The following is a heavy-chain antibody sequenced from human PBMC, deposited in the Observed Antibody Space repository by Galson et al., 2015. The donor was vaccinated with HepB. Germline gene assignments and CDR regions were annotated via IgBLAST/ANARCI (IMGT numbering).Heavy chain of an antibody. V-gene: IGHV3-30*04. CDR1: GFTFSSYA. D-gene: IGHD2-2*01. J-gene: IGHJ6*02. Sequence: SLRLSCAASGFTFSSYAMHWVRQAPGKGLEWVAVISYDGSNKYYADSVKGRFTISRDNSKNTLYLQMNSLRAEDTAVYYCARDPLIVVVPAARAWGDYYGMDVWGQGTTVTVSS. CDR2: ISYDGSNK. CDR3: ARDPLIVVVPAARAWGDYYGMDV.